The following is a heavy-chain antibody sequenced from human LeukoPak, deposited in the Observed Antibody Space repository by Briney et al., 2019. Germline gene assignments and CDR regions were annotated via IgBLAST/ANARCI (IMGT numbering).Heavy chain of an antibody. Sequence: SETLSLTCTVSGYSISSGYYWGWIRQPPGKGLEWIGSIYHSGDTYYIPSLKSRVTISVDTSKNKFSLKLSSVTAADTAVYYCARGAGFWSGYYLYFDYWGQGTLVTVSS. CDR2: IYHSGDT. CDR3: ARGAGFWSGYYLYFDY. D-gene: IGHD3-3*01. J-gene: IGHJ4*02. V-gene: IGHV4-38-2*02. CDR1: GYSISSGYY.